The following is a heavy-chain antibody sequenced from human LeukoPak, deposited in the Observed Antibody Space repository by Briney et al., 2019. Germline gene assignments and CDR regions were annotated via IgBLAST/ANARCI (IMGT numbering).Heavy chain of an antibody. CDR2: ISWNSGSI. Sequence: GRSLRLSCAASGFTFDDYAMDWVRHAPGEGLEWVSGISWNSGSIGYADSVKGRFTISRDNAKNSLYLQMNSLRAKDTALYYCAKAQTGYSSGWYYFDYWGQGTLVTVSS. V-gene: IGHV3-9*01. J-gene: IGHJ4*01. CDR3: AKAQTGYSSGWYYFDY. D-gene: IGHD6-19*01. CDR1: GFTFDDYA.